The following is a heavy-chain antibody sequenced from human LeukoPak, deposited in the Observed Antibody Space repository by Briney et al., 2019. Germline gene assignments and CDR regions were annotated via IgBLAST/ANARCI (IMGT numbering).Heavy chain of an antibody. D-gene: IGHD6-13*01. V-gene: IGHV3-11*04. CDR2: ISRSGSTK. CDR1: GFTFSDYN. CDR3: ARGSRGKIGAAGHFDY. J-gene: IGHJ4*02. Sequence: PRGSLRLSCAASGFTFSDYNMGWIRQAPGKGLEWVSSISRSGSTKYYADSVKGRFTISRDNAKNSLYLQMNSLRAEDTAVYYCARGSRGKIGAAGHFDYWGQGTLVTVSS.